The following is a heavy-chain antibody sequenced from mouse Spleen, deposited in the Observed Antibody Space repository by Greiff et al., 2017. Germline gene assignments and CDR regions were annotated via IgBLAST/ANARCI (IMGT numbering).Heavy chain of an antibody. Sequence: EVKVVESGGGLVKPGGSLKLSCAASGFTFSSYTMSWVRQTPEKRLEWVATISGGGGNTYYPDSVKGRFTISRDNAKNTLYLQMSSLRSEDTALYYCARRGGFYAMDYWGQGTSVTVSS. CDR1: GFTFSSYT. J-gene: IGHJ4*01. CDR2: ISGGGGNT. CDR3: ARRGGFYAMDY. V-gene: IGHV5-9*01. D-gene: IGHD1-1*02.